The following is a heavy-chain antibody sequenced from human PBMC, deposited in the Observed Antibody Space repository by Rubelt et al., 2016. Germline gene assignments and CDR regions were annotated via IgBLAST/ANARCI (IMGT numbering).Heavy chain of an antibody. V-gene: IGHV4-59*08. CDR2: CYYSGGT. Sequence: QVQLQESGPGLVKPSETLSLTCSVSGGSISTYYWSWIRPPPGKGLAWIGFCYYSGGTNFNPSLKSRVTISVATSKNQCTLRLSCGTAAETADDYVASHKPPEYGYYYYGMDVWGQGTTVTVSS. D-gene: IGHD1-14*01. J-gene: IGHJ6*02. CDR1: GGSISTYY. CDR3: ASHKPPEYGYYYYGMDV.